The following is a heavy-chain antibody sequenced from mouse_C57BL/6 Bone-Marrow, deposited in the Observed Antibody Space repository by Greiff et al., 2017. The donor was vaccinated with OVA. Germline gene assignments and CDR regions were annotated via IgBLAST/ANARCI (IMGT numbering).Heavy chain of an antibody. CDR2: IDPENGDT. D-gene: IGHD4-1*01. CDR1: GFNIKDDY. Sequence: VQLQQSGAELVRPGASVTLSCTASGFNIKDDYMHWVKQRPEQGLEWIGWIDPENGDTEYASKFQGKATITADTSSNTAYLQLSSLTSEDTAVYYCTMNWDVFAYWGQGTLVTVSA. V-gene: IGHV14-4*01. J-gene: IGHJ3*01. CDR3: TMNWDVFAY.